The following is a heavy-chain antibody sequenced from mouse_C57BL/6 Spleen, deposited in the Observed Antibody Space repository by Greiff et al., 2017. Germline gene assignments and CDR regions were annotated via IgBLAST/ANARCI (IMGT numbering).Heavy chain of an antibody. CDR2: IDPSDSYT. CDR3: ARWSTMVTTGCAY. CDR1: GYTFTSYW. D-gene: IGHD2-2*01. J-gene: IGHJ3*01. Sequence: QVQLQQSGAELVMPGASVKLSCKASGYTFTSYWMHWVKQRPGQGLEWIGEIDPSDSYTNYNQKFKGKSTLTVDKSSSTAYMQLSSLTSEDSAVYYCARWSTMVTTGCAYWGQGTLVTVSA. V-gene: IGHV1-69*01.